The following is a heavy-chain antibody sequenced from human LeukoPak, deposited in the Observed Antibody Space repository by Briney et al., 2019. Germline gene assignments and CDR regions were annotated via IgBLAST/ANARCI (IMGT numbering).Heavy chain of an antibody. CDR3: ARVDMVRGVIYYYYYMDV. Sequence: PGPSLRLSCAPSGFTFISYGMHWARQAPGKGLEWVSSISSSSSYIYYADSVKGRLTISRDNAKNSLYLQMNSLRADDTAVYYCARVDMVRGVIYYYYYMDVWGKGTTVTVSS. CDR1: GFTFISYG. J-gene: IGHJ6*03. D-gene: IGHD3-10*01. V-gene: IGHV3-21*01. CDR2: ISSSSSYI.